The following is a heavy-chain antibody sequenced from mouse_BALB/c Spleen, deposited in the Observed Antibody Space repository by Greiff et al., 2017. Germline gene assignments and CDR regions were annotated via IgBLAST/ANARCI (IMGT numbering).Heavy chain of an antibody. Sequence: QVQLKQSGAELARPGASVKMSCKASGYTFTSYWMHWVKQRPGQGLEWIGYINPSTGYTEYNQKFKDKATLTADKSSSTAYMQLSSLTSEDSAVYYCARDLPGGFFDYWGQGTSVTVSS. CDR1: GYTFTSYW. V-gene: IGHV1-4*01. CDR3: ARDLPGGFFDY. J-gene: IGHJ4*01. CDR2: INPSTGYT. D-gene: IGHD5-1*01.